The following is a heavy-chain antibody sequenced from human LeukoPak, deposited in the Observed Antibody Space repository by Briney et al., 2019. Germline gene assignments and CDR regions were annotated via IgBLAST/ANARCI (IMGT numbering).Heavy chain of an antibody. Sequence: SETLSLTCAVYGGSFSGYYWSWIRQPPGKGLEWIGEINHSGGTNYNPSLKSRVTISVDTSKNQFSLKLSSVTAADTAVYYCAGPGIGVDYWGQGTLVTVSS. CDR3: AGPGIGVDY. J-gene: IGHJ4*02. V-gene: IGHV4-34*01. CDR1: GGSFSGYY. D-gene: IGHD1-26*01. CDR2: INHSGGT.